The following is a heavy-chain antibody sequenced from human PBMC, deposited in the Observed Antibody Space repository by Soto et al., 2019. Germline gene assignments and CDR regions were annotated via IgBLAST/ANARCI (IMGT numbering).Heavy chain of an antibody. CDR3: ARPDSSSWAAPFGS. D-gene: IGHD6-13*01. CDR1: GGIINSSDCY. CDR2: LYCDGST. Sequence: SETLSLTCSVSGGIINSSDCYWGWIRQPPGKGLEWIGSLYCDGSTHYNPSLRSRVTISFDTSKNQFSLRLTSVTASDTAVYYCARPDSSSWAAPFGSWGQGTLVTVSS. J-gene: IGHJ4*02. V-gene: IGHV4-39*01.